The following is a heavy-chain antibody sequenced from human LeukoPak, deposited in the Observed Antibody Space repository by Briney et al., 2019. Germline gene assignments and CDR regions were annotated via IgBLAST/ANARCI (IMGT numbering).Heavy chain of an antibody. CDR2: ISGSGSAV. J-gene: IGHJ6*03. Sequence: GGSLRLSCVASGFTFNNYEMNWVRQTPGKGLEWISYISGSGSAVFYADSVKGRFTISRDNAKNSLYLQMNSLRAEDTAVYYCARGKTGSYYSRSYYMDVWGKGTTVTISS. D-gene: IGHD3-10*01. CDR1: GFTFNNYE. V-gene: IGHV3-48*03. CDR3: ARGKTGSYYSRSYYMDV.